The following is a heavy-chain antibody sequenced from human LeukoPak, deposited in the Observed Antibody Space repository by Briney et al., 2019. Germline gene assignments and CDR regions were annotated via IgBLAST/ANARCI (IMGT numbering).Heavy chain of an antibody. CDR3: ATDRNGGKYYDY. CDR1: GLIFRNYG. Sequence: GGSLRLSCVVSGLIFRNYGMHWVRQAPGKGLEWVAVIWYDGSNQYYVDSVKGRFTVSKDNAKNTLYLRMNSLRAEETAVYYCATDRNGGKYYDYWGQGTLVTVSS. CDR2: IWYDGSNQ. D-gene: IGHD1-26*01. V-gene: IGHV3-33*01. J-gene: IGHJ4*02.